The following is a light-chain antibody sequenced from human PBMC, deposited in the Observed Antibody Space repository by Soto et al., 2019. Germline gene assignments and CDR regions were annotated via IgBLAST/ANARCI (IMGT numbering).Light chain of an antibody. V-gene: IGLV2-11*01. Sequence: QSALTQPRSVSGSPGQSVAISCTGTSSDVGDYSFVSWYQQHPGKAPKLMIYDVSKRPSGVPDRFSGSKSGNTASLIISGLQTDDEADYYCCSYAANFLVLGGGTPLTVL. CDR2: DVS. CDR3: CSYAANFLV. CDR1: SSDVGDYSF. J-gene: IGLJ2*01.